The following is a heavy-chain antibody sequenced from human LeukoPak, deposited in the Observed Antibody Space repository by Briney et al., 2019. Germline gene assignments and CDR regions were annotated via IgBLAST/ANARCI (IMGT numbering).Heavy chain of an antibody. CDR1: GGSISSGSYY. CDR2: IYTSGSA. D-gene: IGHD3-3*01. V-gene: IGHV4-61*02. CDR3: ARDLHGDWFDP. Sequence: SQTLSLTCTVSGGSISSGSYYWNWIRQPAGKGLEWIGRIYTSGSANYNPSLKSRVIISVDTSKNQFSLKLSSVTAADTAVCYCARDLHGDWFDPWGQGTLVTVSS. J-gene: IGHJ5*02.